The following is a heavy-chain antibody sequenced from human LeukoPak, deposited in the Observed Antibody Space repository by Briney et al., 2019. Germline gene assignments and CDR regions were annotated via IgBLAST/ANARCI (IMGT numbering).Heavy chain of an antibody. CDR3: ANLAIAAAGTDFDY. Sequence: ASVTVSCKASGYTFTSYGISWVRQAPGQGLEWMGWISTYNGNTNYAHKLQGRVTMTTDTSTSTAYLELRSLRSDDTAVYYCANLAIAAAGTDFDYWGQGTLVTVSS. V-gene: IGHV1-18*01. CDR2: ISTYNGNT. CDR1: GYTFTSYG. D-gene: IGHD6-13*01. J-gene: IGHJ4*02.